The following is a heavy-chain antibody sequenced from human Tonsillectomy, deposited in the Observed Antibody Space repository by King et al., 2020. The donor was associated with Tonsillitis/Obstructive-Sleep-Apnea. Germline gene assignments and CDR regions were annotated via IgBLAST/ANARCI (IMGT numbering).Heavy chain of an antibody. D-gene: IGHD3-10*01. V-gene: IGHV4-34*01. CDR3: ARLSSGPGEYYFDY. CDR1: GGSFSGYY. CDR2: INHSVST. Sequence: VQLQQWGAGLLKPSETLSLTCAVYGGSFSGYYWSWIRQPPGKGLEWIGEINHSVSTNYNPSLKSRVTISGDTSKNQFSLKLSSVTAADTAVYYCARLSSGPGEYYFDYWGQGTLVTVSS. J-gene: IGHJ4*02.